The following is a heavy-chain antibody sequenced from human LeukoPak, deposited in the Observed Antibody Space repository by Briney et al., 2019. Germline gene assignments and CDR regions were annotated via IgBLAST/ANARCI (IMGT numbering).Heavy chain of an antibody. J-gene: IGHJ4*02. Sequence: ASVKVSCKASGGTFSSYTISWVRQAPGQGLEWMGRIIPILGIANYAQKFQGRVTITADKSTSSAYMELSSLRSEDTAVYYCARSFGIAYTGVWGQGTLVTVSS. CDR3: ARSFGIAYTGV. V-gene: IGHV1-69*02. D-gene: IGHD2-2*02. CDR2: IIPILGIA. CDR1: GGTFSSYT.